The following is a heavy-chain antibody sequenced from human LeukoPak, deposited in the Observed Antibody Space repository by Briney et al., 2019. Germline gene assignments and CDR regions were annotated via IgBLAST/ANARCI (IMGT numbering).Heavy chain of an antibody. CDR1: GYSISSGYY. D-gene: IGHD2-2*02. V-gene: IGHV4-38-2*02. Sequence: SETLSLTCTVSGYSISSGYYWGWIRQPPGKGLEWIGSIYHSGSTYYNPSLKSRVTISVDTSKNQFSLKLSPVTAADTAVYYCAREWDIVVVPAAIRNNWFDPWGQGTLVTVSS. CDR2: IYHSGST. J-gene: IGHJ5*02. CDR3: AREWDIVVVPAAIRNNWFDP.